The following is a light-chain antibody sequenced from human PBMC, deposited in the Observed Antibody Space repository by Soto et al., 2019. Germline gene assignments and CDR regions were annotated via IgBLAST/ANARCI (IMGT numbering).Light chain of an antibody. Sequence: DVQMTQSPSTLSASVGDRVTITCRASQNINSDLAWYQQKPGKAPQLLIYRASSLESGVPSRFSGSRSGTEFTLTITSLQPDDFATYYCQQHNNYWTFGHGTRVDIK. CDR3: QQHNNYWT. V-gene: IGKV1-5*03. J-gene: IGKJ1*01. CDR1: QNINSD. CDR2: RAS.